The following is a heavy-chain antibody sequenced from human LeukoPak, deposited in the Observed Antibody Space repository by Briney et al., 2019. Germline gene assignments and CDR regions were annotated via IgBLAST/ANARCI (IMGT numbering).Heavy chain of an antibody. CDR2: IRYDGTNK. Sequence: GGSLRLSCAASGFTFASYGMHWVRHAPGEGLEWVALIRYDGTNKYYTDSVKGRFTISKDNSKNTLYLQMNSLRAEDTAVYYCTRNQGYCTGGGCYIDYWGQGTLVTVSS. D-gene: IGHD2-8*02. CDR3: TRNQGYCTGGGCYIDY. CDR1: GFTFASYG. J-gene: IGHJ4*02. V-gene: IGHV3-30*02.